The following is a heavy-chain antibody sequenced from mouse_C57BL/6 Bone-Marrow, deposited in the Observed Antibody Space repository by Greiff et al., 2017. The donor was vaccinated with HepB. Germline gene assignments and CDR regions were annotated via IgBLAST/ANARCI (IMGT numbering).Heavy chain of an antibody. CDR1: GYTFTSYG. V-gene: IGHV1-81*01. D-gene: IGHD1-1*01. CDR2: IYPRSGNT. Sequence: VHLVESGAELARPGASVKLSCKASGYTFTSYGISWVKQRTGQGLEWIGEIYPRSGNTYYNEKFKGKATLTADKSSSTAYMELRSLTSEDSAVYFCARGLLRYFDVWGTGTTVTVSS. CDR3: ARGLLRYFDV. J-gene: IGHJ1*03.